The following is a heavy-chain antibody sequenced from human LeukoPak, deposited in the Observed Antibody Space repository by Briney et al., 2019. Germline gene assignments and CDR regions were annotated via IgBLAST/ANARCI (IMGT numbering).Heavy chain of an antibody. V-gene: IGHV1-69*13. J-gene: IGHJ5*02. CDR2: IIPIFGTA. D-gene: IGHD2-2*01. CDR1: GGTFSSYA. Sequence: SVKVSCKVCGGTFSSYAISWVRQAPGQGLEWMGGIIPIFGTANYAQKFQGRVTITADESTSTAYMELSSLRSEDTAVYYRAREEVYCSSTSCYFPWGQGTLVTVSS. CDR3: AREEVYCSSTSCYFP.